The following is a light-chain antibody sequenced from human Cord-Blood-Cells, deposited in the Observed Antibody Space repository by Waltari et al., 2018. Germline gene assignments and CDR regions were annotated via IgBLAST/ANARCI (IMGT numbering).Light chain of an antibody. CDR3: SSYTSSSTYV. CDR1: SSDAGGSNH. Sequence: QSALTHPASVSGSPGQSITISCTGTSSDAGGSNHVSWYQQHPGKAPKLMSYEVIKRPSGVSNRFSGSKSGNTASLTISGLQAEDEADYYCSSYTSSSTYVFGTGTKVTVL. CDR2: EVI. V-gene: IGLV2-14*01. J-gene: IGLJ1*01.